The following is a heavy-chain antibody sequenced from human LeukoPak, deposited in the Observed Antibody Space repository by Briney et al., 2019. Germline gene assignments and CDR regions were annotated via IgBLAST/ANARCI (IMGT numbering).Heavy chain of an antibody. CDR3: AKQMSTVTFTSFDY. D-gene: IGHD3-16*01. J-gene: IGHJ4*02. CDR2: ISGSGGST. V-gene: IGHV3-23*01. Sequence: GGSLRLSCAASGFTLRSHAMSWVRQAPGKGLEWVSAISGSGGSTDYVDSVKGRFTISRDNSKNTLYLQMNSLRADDTAVYYCAKQMSTVTFTSFDYWGQGTLVTVSS. CDR1: GFTLRSHA.